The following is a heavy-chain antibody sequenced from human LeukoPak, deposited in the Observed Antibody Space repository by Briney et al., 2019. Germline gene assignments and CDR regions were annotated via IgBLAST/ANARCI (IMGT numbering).Heavy chain of an antibody. J-gene: IGHJ3*02. D-gene: IGHD3-9*01. CDR1: GGSVTSGNYY. CDR2: IYTNGGA. CDR3: ARDFDSPLAFDI. V-gene: IGHV4-61*02. Sequence: SQTLSLTCTVSGGSVTSGNYYWNWIRQPAGKGLEWIGRIYTNGGASYNPSLKSRVTISIDASKNQFSLKLSSVTAADTAVYYCARDFDSPLAFDIWGQGTMVTVSS.